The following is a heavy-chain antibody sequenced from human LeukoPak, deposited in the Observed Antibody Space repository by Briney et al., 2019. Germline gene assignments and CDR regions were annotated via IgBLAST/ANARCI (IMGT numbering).Heavy chain of an antibody. CDR2: IYPGESDT. V-gene: IGHV5-51*01. CDR3: ARLEDHSGSIAWDYFYY. D-gene: IGHD2-15*01. Sequence: GESLEIPCQGFGYSFTSYWIGWVRQMPGKGVEWMGIIYPGESDTRYRPSFQGQVTISAHKSISTAYLQWSSLKASDPAMYYCARLEDHSGSIAWDYFYYWSQGTLVTVSS. J-gene: IGHJ4*02. CDR1: GYSFTSYW.